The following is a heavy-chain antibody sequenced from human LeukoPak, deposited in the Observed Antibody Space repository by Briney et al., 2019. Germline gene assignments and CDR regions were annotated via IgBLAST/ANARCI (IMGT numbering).Heavy chain of an antibody. Sequence: PSETLSLTCTVSGGSITNFYWSWVRQPPGKGLELIGYIHYTGSTFYNPSLKSRVTMSVDTSKNQFSLKLSSVTAADTAVYYCARGSSSADFDYWGQGTLVTVSS. D-gene: IGHD6-25*01. CDR3: ARGSSSADFDY. J-gene: IGHJ4*02. CDR1: GGSITNFY. CDR2: IHYTGST. V-gene: IGHV4-59*12.